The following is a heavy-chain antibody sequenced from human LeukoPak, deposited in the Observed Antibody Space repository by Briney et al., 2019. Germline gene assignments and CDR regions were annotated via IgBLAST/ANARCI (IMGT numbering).Heavy chain of an antibody. CDR3: AKDKRRAIFYFDY. CDR2: ISYDGSDK. V-gene: IGHV3-30-3*01. Sequence: PGGSLRLSCAASGFSFSSYAVHWARQAPGKGLEWVAVISYDGSDKYYADFVKGRFTISRDNSKNTLYLQMNSLRAEDTAVYYCAKDKRRAIFYFDYWGQGTLVTVSS. CDR1: GFSFSSYA. J-gene: IGHJ4*02.